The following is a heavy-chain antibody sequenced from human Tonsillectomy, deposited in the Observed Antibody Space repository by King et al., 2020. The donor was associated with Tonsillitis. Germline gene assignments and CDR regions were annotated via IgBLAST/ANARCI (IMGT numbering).Heavy chain of an antibody. D-gene: IGHD6-19*01. CDR3: ARDRHGWTPYYLDY. Sequence: VQLVESGGGVVQPGGSLRLTCAASGFSFGSHTMHWVRQAPGKGLEWVALISYDGGNTYYADSVKGRFTISRDNSKNTLFLQVNSLRGEDTAVYFCARDRHGWTPYYLDYWGQGTLVTVSS. CDR1: GFSFGSHT. J-gene: IGHJ4*02. CDR2: ISYDGGNT. V-gene: IGHV3-30*04.